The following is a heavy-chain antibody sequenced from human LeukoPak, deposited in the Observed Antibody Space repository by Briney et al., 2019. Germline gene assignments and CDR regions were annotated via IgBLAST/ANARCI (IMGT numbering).Heavy chain of an antibody. J-gene: IGHJ4*02. CDR2: ISWNSGSI. Sequence: SGGSLRLSCAASGFTFDDYAMHWVRQAPGKGLEWVSGISWNSGSIGYADSVKGRFTISRDNAKNSLYLQMNSLRAEDTALYYCASTPRGYSYGYYFDYWGQGTLVTVSS. CDR3: ASTPRGYSYGYYFDY. D-gene: IGHD5-18*01. CDR1: GFTFDDYA. V-gene: IGHV3-9*01.